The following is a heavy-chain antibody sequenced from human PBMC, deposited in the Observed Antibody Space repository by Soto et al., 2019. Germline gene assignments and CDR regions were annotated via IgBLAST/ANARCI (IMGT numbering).Heavy chain of an antibody. Sequence: ASVKVSCKASGGTFSSYAISWVRQAPGQGLEWMGGIIPIFGTANYAQKFQGRVTITADESTSTAYMELSSLRSEDTAVYYCARASPRGCSYGYDAFDIWGQGTMVTVSS. D-gene: IGHD5-18*01. CDR1: GGTFSSYA. CDR2: IIPIFGTA. V-gene: IGHV1-69*13. J-gene: IGHJ3*02. CDR3: ARASPRGCSYGYDAFDI.